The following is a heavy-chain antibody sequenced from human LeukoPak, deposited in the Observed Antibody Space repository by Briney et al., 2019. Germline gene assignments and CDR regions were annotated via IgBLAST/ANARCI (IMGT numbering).Heavy chain of an antibody. J-gene: IGHJ4*02. D-gene: IGHD3-22*01. Sequence: YSGSTNYNPSLKSRVTISVDTSKNQFSLKLSSVTAADTAVYYCARGQRDYYYDSNGYFDYWGQGTLVTVSS. CDR2: YSGST. CDR3: ARGQRDYYYDSNGYFDY. V-gene: IGHV4-59*09.